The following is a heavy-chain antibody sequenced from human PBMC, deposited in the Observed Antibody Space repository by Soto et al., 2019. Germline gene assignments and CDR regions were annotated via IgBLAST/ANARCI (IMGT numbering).Heavy chain of an antibody. CDR1: GGTFSSYA. D-gene: IGHD5-18*01. CDR3: ASTDGDTAMVPGPFHY. Sequence: SVKVSCKASGGTFSSYAISWVRQAPGQGLEWMGGIIPIFGTANYAQQFQGRVTITADESTSTAYMELSSLRSEDTAVYYCASTDGDTAMVPGPFHYSGQGTVVT. J-gene: IGHJ4*02. V-gene: IGHV1-69*13. CDR2: IIPIFGTA.